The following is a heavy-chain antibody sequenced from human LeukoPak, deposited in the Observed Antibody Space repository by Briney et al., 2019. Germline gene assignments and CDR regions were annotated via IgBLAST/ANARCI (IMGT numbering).Heavy chain of an antibody. D-gene: IGHD3-10*01. Sequence: PGESLKISCKGSGYSFTTYWIGWVRQMPGKGLEWMGIIYPGDSDIAYSPSLQGQVTFSADKSISTAYLQWSSLKASDTAIYYCARRSRGVLVRHFDYWGQGTLVTVSS. V-gene: IGHV5-51*01. CDR3: ARRSRGVLVRHFDY. CDR2: IYPGDSDI. CDR1: GYSFTTYW. J-gene: IGHJ4*02.